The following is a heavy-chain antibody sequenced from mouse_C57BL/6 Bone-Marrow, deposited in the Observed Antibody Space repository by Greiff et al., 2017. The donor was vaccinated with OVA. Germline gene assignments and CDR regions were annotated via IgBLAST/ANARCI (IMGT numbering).Heavy chain of an antibody. J-gene: IGHJ1*03. V-gene: IGHV1-74*01. CDR2: IHPSDSDT. CDR1: GYTFTSYW. D-gene: IGHD1-1*01. Sequence: QVQLKQPGAELVKPGASVKVSCKASGYTFTSYWMHWVKQRPGQGLEWIGRIHPSDSDTNYNQKFKGKATLTVDKSSSTAYMQLSSLTSEDSAVYYCAICGTYYYGSDVWGTGTTVTVSS. CDR3: AICGTYYYGSDV.